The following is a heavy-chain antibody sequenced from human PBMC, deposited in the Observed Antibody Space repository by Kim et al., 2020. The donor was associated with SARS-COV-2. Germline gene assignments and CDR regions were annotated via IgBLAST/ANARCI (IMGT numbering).Heavy chain of an antibody. CDR3: ARGWFGESPPGY. D-gene: IGHD3-10*01. V-gene: IGHV3-33*05. J-gene: IGHJ4*02. Sequence: GGSLRLSCAASGFTFSSYGMHWVRQAPGKGLEWVAVISYDGSNKYYADSVKGRFTISRDNSKNTLYLQMNSLRAEDTAVDYCARGWFGESPPGYWGQGTL. CDR2: ISYDGSNK. CDR1: GFTFSSYG.